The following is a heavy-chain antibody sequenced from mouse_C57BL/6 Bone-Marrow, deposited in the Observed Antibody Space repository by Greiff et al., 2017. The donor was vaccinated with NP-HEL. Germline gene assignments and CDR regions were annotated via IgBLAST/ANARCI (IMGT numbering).Heavy chain of an antibody. V-gene: IGHV1-63*01. CDR3: ARVGYYFDY. Sequence: QVHVKQSGAELVRPGTSVKMSCKASGYTFTNYWIGWAKQRPGHGLEWIGDIYPGGGYTNYNEKFKGKATLTADKSSSTAYMQFSSLTSEDSAIYYCARVGYYFDYWGQGTTLTVSS. CDR2: IYPGGGYT. CDR1: GYTFTNYW. J-gene: IGHJ2*01.